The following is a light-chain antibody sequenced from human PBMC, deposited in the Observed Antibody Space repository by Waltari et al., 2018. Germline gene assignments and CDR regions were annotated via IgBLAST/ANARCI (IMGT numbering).Light chain of an antibody. J-gene: IGLJ3*02. V-gene: IGLV7-43*01. CDR3: LLYYGGTLV. CDR2: GAS. Sequence: QTVVTQEPSLTVSPGGTVTLTCASSTGAVTSGYHPNWVQQKHGQPPRAMIYGASNRHSCTPVRVSGSLCGGKAALTLSGVQPEDEAVYYCLLYYGGTLVFGGGTRLTVL. CDR1: TGAVTSGYH.